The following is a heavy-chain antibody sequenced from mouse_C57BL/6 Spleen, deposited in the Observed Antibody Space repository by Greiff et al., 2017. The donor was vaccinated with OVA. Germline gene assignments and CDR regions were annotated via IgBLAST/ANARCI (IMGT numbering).Heavy chain of an antibody. CDR1: GYTFTSYG. CDR2: IYIGNGYT. CDR3: ARFYYSNYGYYAMDY. D-gene: IGHD2-5*01. J-gene: IGHJ4*01. V-gene: IGHV1-58*01. Sequence: EVQVVESGAELVRPGSSVKMSCKTSGYTFTSYGINWVKQRPGQGLEWIGYIYIGNGYTEYNEKFKGKATLTSDTSSSTAYMQLSSLTSEDSAIYFCARFYYSNYGYYAMDYWGQGTSVTVSS.